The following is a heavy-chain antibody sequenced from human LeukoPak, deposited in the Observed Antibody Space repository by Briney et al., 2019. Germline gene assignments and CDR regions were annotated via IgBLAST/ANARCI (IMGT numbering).Heavy chain of an antibody. CDR1: GGSISSGGYS. Sequence: PSETLSLTCAVSGGSISSGGYSWSWIRQPPGKGLEWIGYIYHSGSTYYNPSLKSRVTISVDRSKNQFSLKLSSVTATDTAVYYCAREGAHLVVASYYWGQGTLVTVSS. D-gene: IGHD3-22*01. CDR3: AREGAHLVVASYY. J-gene: IGHJ4*02. V-gene: IGHV4-30-2*01. CDR2: IYHSGST.